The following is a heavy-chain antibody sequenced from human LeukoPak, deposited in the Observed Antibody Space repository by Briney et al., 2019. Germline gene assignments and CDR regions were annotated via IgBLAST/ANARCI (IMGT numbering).Heavy chain of an antibody. V-gene: IGHV1-24*01. J-gene: IGHJ6*03. CDR3: ATQSCYGSGYYMDV. CDR2: FDPEHGET. CDR1: GYTLTELC. Sequence: GASVTVSCKVSGYTLTELCKHWVRQAPAKGLEWMGVFDPEHGETNYAQKFQGRVTMSEDTFTDTAYMELSSLRPEDTAVYYCATQSCYGSGYYMDVWGKGTTVTVSS. D-gene: IGHD3-10*01.